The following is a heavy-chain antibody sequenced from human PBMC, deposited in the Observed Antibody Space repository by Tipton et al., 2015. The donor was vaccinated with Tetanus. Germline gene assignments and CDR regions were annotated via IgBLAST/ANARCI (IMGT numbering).Heavy chain of an antibody. Sequence: SLRLPCAASGFTVSSNYMTWVRQAPGKGLEWVSLIYSGGNTYYADSVKGRFTISRDNSKNTLYLQMNSLRAEDAAVYYCARDHRPTSRGSESYYYYGLDVWGQGTTVTVSS. J-gene: IGHJ6*02. CDR1: GFTVSSNY. D-gene: IGHD3-10*01. CDR2: IYSGGNT. V-gene: IGHV3-53*01. CDR3: ARDHRPTSRGSESYYYYGLDV.